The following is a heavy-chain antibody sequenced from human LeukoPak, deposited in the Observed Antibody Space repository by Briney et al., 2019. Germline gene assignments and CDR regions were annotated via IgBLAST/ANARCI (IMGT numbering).Heavy chain of an antibody. D-gene: IGHD1-26*01. V-gene: IGHV3-7*01. CDR2: IKQDGSEK. CDR1: GFTFSSYW. CDR3: TRGGAAKAY. Sequence: GGSLRLSCAASGFTFSSYWVSWVRQAPGKGLEWVANIKQDGSEKYYVDSVKGRFTISRDNAKNSLYLQMSSLRAEDTAVYYCTRGGAAKAYWGQGTLVTVSS. J-gene: IGHJ4*02.